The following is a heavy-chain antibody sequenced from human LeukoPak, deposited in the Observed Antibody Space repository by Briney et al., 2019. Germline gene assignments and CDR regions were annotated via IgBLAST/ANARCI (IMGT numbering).Heavy chain of an antibody. V-gene: IGHV3-9*01. CDR2: ISSNSGTI. Sequence: PGGYLRFSCAAYGFTFDGYAMHWLRQAQGKGLKWVSGISSNSGTIGYADSVKGRFTISRANATDSLDLQMDRLGAEAADLYDCAKDLGYSADGSLDYWGQGTLFTVSS. J-gene: IGHJ4*02. CDR3: AKDLGYSADGSLDY. D-gene: IGHD1-26*01. CDR1: GFTFDGYA.